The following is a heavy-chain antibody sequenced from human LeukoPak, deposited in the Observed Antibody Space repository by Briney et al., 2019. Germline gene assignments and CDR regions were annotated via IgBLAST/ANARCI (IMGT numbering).Heavy chain of an antibody. CDR1: GFTFTSYT. J-gene: IGHJ4*02. V-gene: IGHV3-21*01. CDR3: ARDSGQFDY. CDR2: ISVSSTYI. D-gene: IGHD1-1*01. Sequence: PGGSLRLSRAASGFTFTSYTLNWVPQAPGKGLEWVSSISVSSTYIYYSDSLKGRFTISRDNAKNSLYLQMNSLRAEDTAVYYCARDSGQFDYWGQGTLSPSPQ.